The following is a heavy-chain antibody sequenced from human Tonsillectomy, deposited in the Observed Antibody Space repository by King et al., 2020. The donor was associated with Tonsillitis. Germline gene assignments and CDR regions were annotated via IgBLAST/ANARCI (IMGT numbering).Heavy chain of an antibody. CDR2: IKSKTYAGTT. CDR3: TTGIVVVPAAPYY. V-gene: IGHV3-15*07. CDR1: CFTFSNSW. J-gene: IGHJ4*02. D-gene: IGHD2-2*01. Sequence: VQLVESGGGLVKPGGSLRLSCAASCFTFSNSWTNWVRQAPGQGLEWVGRIKSKTYAGTTDYASPVKGRFTISSDDSKNTLYLQMNSLKTEDTAVYYCTTGIVVVPAAPYYWGQGTLVTVSS.